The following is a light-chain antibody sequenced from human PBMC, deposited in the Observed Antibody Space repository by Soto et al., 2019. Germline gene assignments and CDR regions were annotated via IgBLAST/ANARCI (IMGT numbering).Light chain of an antibody. CDR2: GAS. Sequence: DIQLTQSPSFLSASVGDRVTITCRASQGISSYLAWYQQKPGKAPELLIYGASTLQSGVPSRFSGSGSGTEFTLTISSLQPEDFATYYCQQLHTYPSFCQGTRLDIE. CDR3: QQLHTYPS. CDR1: QGISSY. V-gene: IGKV1-9*01. J-gene: IGKJ5*01.